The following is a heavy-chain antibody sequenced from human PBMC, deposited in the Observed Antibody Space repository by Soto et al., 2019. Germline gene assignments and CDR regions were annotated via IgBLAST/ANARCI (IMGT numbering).Heavy chain of an antibody. J-gene: IGHJ4*02. CDR2: ISAYNGNT. CDR1: GYTFTSYG. CDR3: ARTGFYYYGSGSPVAVDY. D-gene: IGHD3-10*01. Sequence: QVQLVQSGAEVKKPGASVKVSCKASGYTFTSYGISWVRQAPGQGLEWMGWISAYNGNTNYAQKLQGRVTMTTDTSTSTAYMELRSQRSDDTAVYYCARTGFYYYGSGSPVAVDYWGQGTLVTVSS. V-gene: IGHV1-18*01.